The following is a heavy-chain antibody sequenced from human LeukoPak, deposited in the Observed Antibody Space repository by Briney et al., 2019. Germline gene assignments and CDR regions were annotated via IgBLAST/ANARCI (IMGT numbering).Heavy chain of an antibody. CDR2: IYPGDSDT. CDR1: GYTFTSHW. Sequence: GESLKISCQAAGYTFTSHWIGWVRQMSGKGLEWMGIIYPGDSDTRYRPSFQGQVTISADKSINTAYLQWSSLKVSDSAMYYCARGESAVGHLEAFDIWGQGTLVTVSS. V-gene: IGHV5-51*01. D-gene: IGHD6-13*01. CDR3: ARGESAVGHLEAFDI. J-gene: IGHJ4*02.